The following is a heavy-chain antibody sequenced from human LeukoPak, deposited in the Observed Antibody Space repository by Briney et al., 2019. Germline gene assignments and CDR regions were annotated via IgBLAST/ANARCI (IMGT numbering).Heavy chain of an antibody. D-gene: IGHD6-13*01. J-gene: IGHJ4*02. CDR3: ARVQYSSSWPFDY. CDR1: GFTFSSYS. V-gene: IGHV3-21*01. CDR2: ISSSSSYI. Sequence: PGGSLRLSCAASGFTFSSYSMNRVRQAPGKGLEWVSSISSSSSYIYYADSVKGRFTISRDNAKNSLYLQMNSLRAEDTAVYYCARVQYSSSWPFDYWGQGTLVTVSS.